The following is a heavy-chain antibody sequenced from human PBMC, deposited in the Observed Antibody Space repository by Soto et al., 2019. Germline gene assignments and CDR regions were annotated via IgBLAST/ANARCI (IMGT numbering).Heavy chain of an antibody. J-gene: IGHJ4*02. CDR2: IYYTGNT. Sequence: PSETLSLTCTVSGGSISSGATGSYWTWIRQLPGKGLEWIGYIYYTGNTYYNPSLKSRPTISIDTSENQFSLRLTSVTAADTAVYFCASGHHAYKVRYWGQGTLVTVSS. CDR3: ASGHHAYKVRY. V-gene: IGHV4-31*03. CDR1: GGSISSGATGSY. D-gene: IGHD1-1*01.